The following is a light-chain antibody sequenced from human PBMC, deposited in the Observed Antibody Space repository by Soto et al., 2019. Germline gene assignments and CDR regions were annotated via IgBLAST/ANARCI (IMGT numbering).Light chain of an antibody. CDR3: QSYDSSTLV. V-gene: IGLV6-57*04. CDR1: SGSIASNY. CDR2: EDN. J-gene: IGLJ2*01. Sequence: NFMLTQPHSVSESPGKTVTISCTRSSGSIASNYVQWYQQRPGSAPTTVIYEDNQRPSGVPDRFSGSIDSSSNSASLTISGLKTGDEADYYCQSYDSSTLVFGGGTKLTVL.